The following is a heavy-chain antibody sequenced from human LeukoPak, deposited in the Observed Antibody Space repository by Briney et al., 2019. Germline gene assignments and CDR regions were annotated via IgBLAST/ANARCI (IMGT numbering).Heavy chain of an antibody. CDR1: GFIFSNFG. V-gene: IGHV3-23*01. J-gene: IGHJ6*02. CDR2: ISGSGGST. D-gene: IGHD1-26*01. Sequence: GGSLRLSCTTSGFIFSNFGMTWVRQAPGKGLEWVSAISGSGGSTYYADSVKGRFTISRDNSKNTLYLQMNSLRAEDTAVYYCAKDLYREWELLGSVYYYGMDVWGQGTTVTVS. CDR3: AKDLYREWELLGSVYYYGMDV.